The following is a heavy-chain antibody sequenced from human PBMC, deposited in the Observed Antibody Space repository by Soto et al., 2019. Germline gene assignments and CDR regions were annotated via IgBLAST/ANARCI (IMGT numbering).Heavy chain of an antibody. V-gene: IGHV4-30-2*01. D-gene: IGHD6-13*01. CDR1: GGSISSGGYS. Sequence: SETLSLTCAVSGGSISSGGYSWSWIRQPPGKGLEWIGYIYHSGSTYYNPSLKSRVTISVDRSKSQFSLKLSSVTAADTAVYYCAVLGSSSWQNWFDPWGQGTLVTVSS. CDR2: IYHSGST. J-gene: IGHJ5*02. CDR3: AVLGSSSWQNWFDP.